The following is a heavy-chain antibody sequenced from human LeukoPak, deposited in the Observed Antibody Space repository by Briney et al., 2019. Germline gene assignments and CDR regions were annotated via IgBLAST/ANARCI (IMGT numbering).Heavy chain of an antibody. Sequence: SETLSLTCDVSGGSLSGYNWFWIRQAPGKGLEWIGKINHSGRTDYNPSLKSRVTLSLDKSENRFSLKLTSVTAADSAVYFCARAYYYDSTGYFEDDYWGQGTLVTVSS. J-gene: IGHJ4*02. CDR3: ARAYYYDSTGYFEDDY. CDR1: GGSLSGYN. D-gene: IGHD3-22*01. CDR2: INHSGRT. V-gene: IGHV4-34*01.